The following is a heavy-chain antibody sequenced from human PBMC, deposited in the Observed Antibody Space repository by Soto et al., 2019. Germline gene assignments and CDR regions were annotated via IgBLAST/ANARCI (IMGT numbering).Heavy chain of an antibody. Sequence: QVQLVQSGAEVKKPGASVKVSCKASGYTFTSYGISWVRQAPGQGLEWMGGISAYNGNTNYAQKLQGRVTMTTDTSTSTAYMELRSLRSDDTAVYYCARDPGPVVPAAIRVSNWFDPWGQGTLVTVSS. CDR2: ISAYNGNT. CDR3: ARDPGPVVPAAIRVSNWFDP. CDR1: GYTFTSYG. J-gene: IGHJ5*02. D-gene: IGHD2-2*02. V-gene: IGHV1-18*01.